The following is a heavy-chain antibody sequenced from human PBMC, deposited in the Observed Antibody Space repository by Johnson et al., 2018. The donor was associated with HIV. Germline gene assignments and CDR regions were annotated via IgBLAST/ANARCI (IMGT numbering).Heavy chain of an antibody. D-gene: IGHD3-22*01. CDR1: GFTFSSSG. CDR2: IRYAGSNK. Sequence: QVQLVESGGGVVQPGGSLRLSCAASGFTFSSSGMHWVRQAPGKGLEWVAFIRYAGSNKYYADYVKGGFTLARDNSKNTQYLQMNSLRAEDTAVYYCAKAREYDSTGHDAFDIWGQGTMVTVSS. CDR3: AKAREYDSTGHDAFDI. V-gene: IGHV3-30*02. J-gene: IGHJ3*02.